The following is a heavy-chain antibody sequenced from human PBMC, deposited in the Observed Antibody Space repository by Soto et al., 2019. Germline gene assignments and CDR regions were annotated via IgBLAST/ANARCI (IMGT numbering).Heavy chain of an antibody. J-gene: IGHJ5*02. V-gene: IGHV4-39*01. CDR3: ARQKQQLVLPHWFDP. Sequence: SETLSLTCTVSGGSISSSSYYWGWIRQPPGKGLEWIGSIYYSGSTYYNPSLKSRVTISVDTSKNQFSLKLSSVTAADTAVYYGARQKQQLVLPHWFDPWGQGTLVTVSS. D-gene: IGHD6-13*01. CDR2: IYYSGST. CDR1: GGSISSSSYY.